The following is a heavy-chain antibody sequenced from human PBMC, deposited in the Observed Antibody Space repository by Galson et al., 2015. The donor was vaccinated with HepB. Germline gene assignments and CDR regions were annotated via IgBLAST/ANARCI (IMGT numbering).Heavy chain of an antibody. CDR1: GFMFNTYG. Sequence: SLRLSCAASGFMFNTYGMHWVRQAPGKGLEWIAVTSYDRTTHYYADSVKGRITISRDNSKNTLYLQMNNLRLADTAVYYCARGSHSSGSFDVWGQGTMVTVSS. CDR3: ARGSHSSGSFDV. CDR2: TSYDRTTH. D-gene: IGHD3-22*01. J-gene: IGHJ3*01. V-gene: IGHV3-30*01.